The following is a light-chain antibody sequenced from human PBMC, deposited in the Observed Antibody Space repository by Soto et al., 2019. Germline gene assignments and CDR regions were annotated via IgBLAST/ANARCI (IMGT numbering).Light chain of an antibody. V-gene: IGLV2-14*01. J-gene: IGLJ1*01. CDR1: SCDIGGYNS. CDR2: EVT. CDR3: TSYTPIVTPGSV. Sequence: QSALTQPASVSGSPGQSITISCTGTSCDIGGYNSVSWYQQHPGRAPRHIIYEVTNRPSGVSNRFSASKSGNTASLTISGLQAEDEADYYGTSYTPIVTPGSVFGTGTQLTVL.